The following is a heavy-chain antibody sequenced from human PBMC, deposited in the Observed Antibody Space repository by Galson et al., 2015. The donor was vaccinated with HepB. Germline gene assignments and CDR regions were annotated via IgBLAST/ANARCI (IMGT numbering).Heavy chain of an antibody. V-gene: IGHV3-21*01. Sequence: SLRLSCAASGFTFSSYSMNWVRQAPGKGLEWVSSISSSSSYIYYADSVKGRFTISRDNAKNSLYLQMNSLRAEDTAVYYCARDQYYCDSSGDWGQGTLVTVSS. J-gene: IGHJ4*02. CDR1: GFTFSSYS. CDR3: ARDQYYCDSSGD. CDR2: ISSSSSYI. D-gene: IGHD3-22*01.